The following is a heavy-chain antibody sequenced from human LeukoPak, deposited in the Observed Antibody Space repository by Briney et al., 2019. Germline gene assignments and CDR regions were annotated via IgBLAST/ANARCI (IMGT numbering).Heavy chain of an antibody. Sequence: SETLSLTCTVSGGSIRTYYWSWIRQPPGKGLEWIGYINYSGNTKYNPSLKSRVTISVDTSQNQFSLKLSSVTAADTAVYYCARVDPLTAGRDAAFDFWGQGTLVTVSS. CDR1: GGSIRTYY. D-gene: IGHD3-10*01. V-gene: IGHV4-59*08. CDR3: ARVDPLTAGRDAAFDF. J-gene: IGHJ4*02. CDR2: INYSGNT.